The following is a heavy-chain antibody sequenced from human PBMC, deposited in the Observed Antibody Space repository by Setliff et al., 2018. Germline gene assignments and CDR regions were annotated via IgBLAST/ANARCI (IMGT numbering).Heavy chain of an antibody. CDR1: GASISNYY. D-gene: IGHD1-26*01. V-gene: IGHV4-4*08. J-gene: IGHJ4*02. CDR2: IYSSGST. Sequence: TSETLSLTCSVSGASISNYYWSWIRQPPGKGLEWIGYIYSSGSTNYNPSLRSRVTMSADGSRNQFSLNLNSVTAADTAIYYCARGLNSESWTFRYWSQGILVTVSS. CDR3: ARGLNSESWTFRY.